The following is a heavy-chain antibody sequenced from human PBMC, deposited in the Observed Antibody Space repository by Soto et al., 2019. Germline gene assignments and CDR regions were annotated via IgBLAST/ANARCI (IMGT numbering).Heavy chain of an antibody. D-gene: IGHD3-22*01. CDR1: GFTFSSYA. J-gene: IGHJ4*02. V-gene: IGHV3-30-3*01. CDR3: ARDRLTYKYDRSTTHGEY. Sequence: GSLRLSCEASGFTFSSYAMHWVRQAPGKGLEWVAVISYDGSNKYYADSVKGRFTISRDNSKNTLYLQMNSLRAEDTDVYYCARDRLTYKYDRSTTHGEYWGQGTLVTVSS. CDR2: ISYDGSNK.